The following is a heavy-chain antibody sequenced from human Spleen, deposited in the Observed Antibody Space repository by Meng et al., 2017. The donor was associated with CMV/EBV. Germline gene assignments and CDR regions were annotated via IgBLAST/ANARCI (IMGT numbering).Heavy chain of an antibody. Sequence: GESLKISCAASGITFSSYAMSWVRQAPGKGLEWVSTISGSGGSTYYADSVKGRFTISRDNSKNTLYLQMNSLRAEDTAVYYCANMVRGVMSFDYWGQGTRVTVSS. CDR2: ISGSGGST. CDR3: ANMVRGVMSFDY. J-gene: IGHJ4*02. V-gene: IGHV3-23*01. D-gene: IGHD3-10*01. CDR1: GITFSSYA.